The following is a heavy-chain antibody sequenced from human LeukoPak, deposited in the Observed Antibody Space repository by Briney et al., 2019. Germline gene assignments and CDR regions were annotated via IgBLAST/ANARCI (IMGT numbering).Heavy chain of an antibody. V-gene: IGHV1-2*02. CDR2: INPNSGGT. D-gene: IGHD2-15*01. J-gene: IGHJ5*02. CDR1: GYTFTGYY. CDR3: AREGCSGGSCYGNWFDP. Sequence: ASVKVSCKASGYTFTGYYMHWVRQAPGQGLEWMGWINPNSGGTNYAQKFQGRVTMTRDTSISTAYMELSRLRSDDTAVYYCAREGCSGGSCYGNWFDPWGQGTLVTVSS.